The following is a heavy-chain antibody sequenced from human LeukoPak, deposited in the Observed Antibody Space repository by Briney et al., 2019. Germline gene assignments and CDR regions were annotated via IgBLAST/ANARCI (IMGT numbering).Heavy chain of an antibody. CDR1: GFTFSSYG. D-gene: IGHD3-22*01. V-gene: IGHV3-30*03. CDR2: ISYDGSNK. CDR3: ARATHYYDSSGLSGSFDI. Sequence: GRSLRLSCAASGFTFSSYGMHWVRQAPGKGLEWVAVISYDGSNKYYADSVKGRFTISRDNSKNTLYLQMNTLRPEDTAVYYCARATHYYDSSGLSGSFDIWGQGTMVAVSS. J-gene: IGHJ3*02.